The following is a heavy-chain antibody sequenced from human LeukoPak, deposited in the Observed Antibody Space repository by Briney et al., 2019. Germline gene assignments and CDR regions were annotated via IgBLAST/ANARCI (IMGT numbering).Heavy chain of an antibody. D-gene: IGHD5-12*01. V-gene: IGHV4-4*07. J-gene: IGHJ5*01. CDR2: IYTSGST. CDR1: GGSISSYY. CDR3: ARDLNWYSGYLFSS. Sequence: PPESLSPTCTVSGGSISSYYRSWIRQPAGKGLEWIGRIYTSGSTNYNPSLKSRVTMSVDTSKNQFSLKLSSVTAADTAVYYCARDLNWYSGYLFSSWGDGNLVTVSS.